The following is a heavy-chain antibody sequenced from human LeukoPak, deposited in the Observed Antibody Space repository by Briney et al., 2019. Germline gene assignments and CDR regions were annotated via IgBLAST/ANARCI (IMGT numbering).Heavy chain of an antibody. CDR3: ARQNYGAAPVRY. Sequence: PSETLSLTCTVSGGSISSYYWSWIRQPPGKGLEWIGYIYYSGSTNYNPSLKGRVTISVETSKNQCSLKLSSVTAADTAVYYCARQNYGAAPVRYWGEGTLVTVSS. J-gene: IGHJ4*02. CDR2: IYYSGST. V-gene: IGHV4-59*08. D-gene: IGHD4/OR15-4a*01. CDR1: GGSISSYY.